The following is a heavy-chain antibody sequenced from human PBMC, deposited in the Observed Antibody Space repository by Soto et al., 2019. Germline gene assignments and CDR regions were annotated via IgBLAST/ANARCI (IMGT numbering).Heavy chain of an antibody. CDR3: ARGGRITMVRGVVGNWFDP. CDR2: IYFSGST. CDR1: GGSISSYY. J-gene: IGHJ5*02. D-gene: IGHD3-10*01. V-gene: IGHV4-59*01. Sequence: SETLSLTCTVSGGSISSYYWSWIRQPPGKGLYWIVFIYFSGSTNSIPSLKSRVTISVDTSKNLFSLKLSSVTAADTAVYYCARGGRITMVRGVVGNWFDPWGQGTLVTVSS.